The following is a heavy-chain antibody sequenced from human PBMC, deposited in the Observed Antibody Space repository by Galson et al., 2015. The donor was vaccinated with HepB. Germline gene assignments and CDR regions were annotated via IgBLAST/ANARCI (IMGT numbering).Heavy chain of an antibody. V-gene: IGHV4-59*02. Sequence: LSLTCSVSGVSVSSHYWNWMRQPPGKGLEWIGYIHYTGSTKCNPSLKSRPIMSTDTSKNQFSLKLSSVTAADTAVYYCARWRGEWNAFDIWGQGTVVTVSS. D-gene: IGHD2-8*01. CDR3: ARWRGEWNAFDI. CDR1: GVSVSSHY. J-gene: IGHJ3*02. CDR2: IHYTGST.